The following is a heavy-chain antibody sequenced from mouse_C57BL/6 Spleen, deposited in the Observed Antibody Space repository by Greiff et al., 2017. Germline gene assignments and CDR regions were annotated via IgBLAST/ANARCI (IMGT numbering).Heavy chain of an antibody. Sequence: QVQLQQPGAELVMPGASVKLSCKASGYTFTSYWIHWVKQRPGPGLEWIGEIDPSDSYTNYNQKFKGKSTLTVDKSSSTAYMQLSSLTSEDSAVYYCARSKYAWFAYWGQGTLVTVSA. J-gene: IGHJ3*01. CDR3: ARSKYAWFAY. CDR1: GYTFTSYW. CDR2: IDPSDSYT. D-gene: IGHD5-1-1*01. V-gene: IGHV1-69*01.